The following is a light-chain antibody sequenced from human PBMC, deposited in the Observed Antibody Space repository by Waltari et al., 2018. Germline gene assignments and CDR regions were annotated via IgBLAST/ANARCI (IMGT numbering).Light chain of an antibody. CDR1: SSDVGVYNY. V-gene: IGLV2-8*01. J-gene: IGLJ2*01. CDR2: EVT. CDR3: SSYAGSNNLV. Sequence: QSALTQPPSASGSPGQSVTIPCTGTSSDVGVYNYVPWYQHHPGKAPKLMIYEVTKRPSGVPDRFSGSKSGNTASLTVSGLQAEDEADYYCSSYAGSNNLVFGGGTKLTVL.